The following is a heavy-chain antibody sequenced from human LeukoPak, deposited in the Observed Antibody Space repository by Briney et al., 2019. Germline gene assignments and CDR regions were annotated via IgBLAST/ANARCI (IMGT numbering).Heavy chain of an antibody. CDR1: GGSISSHY. J-gene: IGHJ6*02. Sequence: SETLSLTCTVSGGSISSHYWSWIRQPPGKGLEWIGYMFYSGSTNYNPSLKSRVTISINTSKNQFSLRLSSVTAADTAVYYCARVHYDILTGYYPSYYYYGMDVWGQGTTVTVSS. V-gene: IGHV4-59*11. D-gene: IGHD3-9*01. CDR3: ARVHYDILTGYYPSYYYYGMDV. CDR2: MFYSGST.